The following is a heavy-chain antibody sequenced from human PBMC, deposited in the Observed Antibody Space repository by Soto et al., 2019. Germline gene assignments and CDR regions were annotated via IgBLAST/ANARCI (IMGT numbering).Heavy chain of an antibody. Sequence: GASVKVSCKASGYTFTSYAMHWVRQAPGQRLEWMGWINAGNGNTKYSQKFQGRVTITRDTSASTAYMELSSLRSEDTAVYYCARGLYYYDSSGYYYSYYGMDVWGQGTTVTVSS. CDR2: INAGNGNT. D-gene: IGHD3-22*01. V-gene: IGHV1-3*01. CDR1: GYTFTSYA. J-gene: IGHJ6*02. CDR3: ARGLYYYDSSGYYYSYYGMDV.